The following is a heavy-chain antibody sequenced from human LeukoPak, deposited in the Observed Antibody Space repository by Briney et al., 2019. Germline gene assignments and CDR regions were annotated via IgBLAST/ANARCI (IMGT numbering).Heavy chain of an antibody. CDR3: AKDQFGDYGDYFAY. D-gene: IGHD4-17*01. Sequence: GGSLRLSCAASGLTFSSYAMTWLRQAPGKGLEWVSGISGSGGRTYYADSVKGRFTISRDNSKNTLYLQMNSLRAEDTAVYYCAKDQFGDYGDYFAYWGQGTLVTVSS. CDR2: ISGSGGRT. V-gene: IGHV3-23*01. CDR1: GLTFSSYA. J-gene: IGHJ4*02.